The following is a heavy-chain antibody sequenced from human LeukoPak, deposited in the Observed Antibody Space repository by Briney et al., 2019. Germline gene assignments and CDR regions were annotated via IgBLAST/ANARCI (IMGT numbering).Heavy chain of an antibody. J-gene: IGHJ4*02. CDR3: ARDGAHYDILTGYYKRDYGFDY. Sequence: ASVKVSCKASGGTFSSYAISWVRQAPGHGLEWMGGIIPIFGTANYAQKFQGRVTITADESTSTAYMELSSLRSEDTAVYYCARDGAHYDILTGYYKRDYGFDYGGQGTLVTVSS. D-gene: IGHD3-9*01. V-gene: IGHV1-69*13. CDR2: IIPIFGTA. CDR1: GGTFSSYA.